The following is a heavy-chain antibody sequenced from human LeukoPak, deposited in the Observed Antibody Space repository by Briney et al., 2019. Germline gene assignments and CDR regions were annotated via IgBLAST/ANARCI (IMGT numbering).Heavy chain of an antibody. CDR2: ISYDGSNK. CDR1: GFTFSTYA. Sequence: GGSLRLSCAASGFTFSTYAMHWVRRAPGKGLEWVAVISYDGSNKYYADSVKGRFTISRDNSKSTLYLQMNSLRAEDTAVYYCAREPNSAYYYVDYWGQGTLVTVSS. V-gene: IGHV3-30-3*01. CDR3: AREPNSAYYYVDY. J-gene: IGHJ4*02. D-gene: IGHD3-22*01.